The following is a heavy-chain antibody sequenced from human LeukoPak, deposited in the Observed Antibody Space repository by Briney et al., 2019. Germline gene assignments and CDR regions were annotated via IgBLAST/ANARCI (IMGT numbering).Heavy chain of an antibody. CDR2: IYHNGRT. CDR3: AGNLVATSSIDY. J-gene: IGHJ4*02. V-gene: IGHV4-38-2*01. Sequence: SETLSLTCAVSGYSISSGYYWGWIRQSPGKGLEWIGSIYHNGRTNYNPSLKSRLTISVDTSKNQFSLKLSSVTAADTAVYYCAGNLVATSSIDYWGQGTLVTVSS. D-gene: IGHD5-12*01. CDR1: GYSISSGYY.